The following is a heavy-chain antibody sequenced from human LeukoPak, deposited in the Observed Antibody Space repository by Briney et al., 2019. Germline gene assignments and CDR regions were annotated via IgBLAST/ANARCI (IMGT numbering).Heavy chain of an antibody. Sequence: QAGGSLRLSCAASGFTFDDYAMNWVRHVPGKGLEWVSGINWNGDNTAYADSVKGRFTISRDNAKNSLYLQMNSLRAEDTAVYYCASPFLRTMLKDYWGQGTRVTVSS. D-gene: IGHD3-10*02. V-gene: IGHV3-20*04. J-gene: IGHJ4*02. CDR1: GFTFDDYA. CDR2: INWNGDNT. CDR3: ASPFLRTMLKDY.